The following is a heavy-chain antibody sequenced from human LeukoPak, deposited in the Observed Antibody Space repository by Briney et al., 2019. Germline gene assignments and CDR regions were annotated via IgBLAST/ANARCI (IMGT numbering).Heavy chain of an antibody. D-gene: IGHD1-26*01. CDR2: ISAYNGNT. CDR1: GYTFTSYG. CDR3: ALTQSKGELLEGFDY. V-gene: IGHV1-18*01. J-gene: IGHJ4*02. Sequence: ASVKVSCKASGYTFTSYGISWVRQAPGQGLEWMGWISAYNGNTNYAQKLQGRVTMTTDTSTSTAYMELRSLRSDDTAVYYCALTQSKGELLEGFDYWGQGTLVAVSS.